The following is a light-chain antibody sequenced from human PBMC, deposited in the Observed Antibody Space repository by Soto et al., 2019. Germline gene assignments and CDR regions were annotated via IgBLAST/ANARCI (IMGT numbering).Light chain of an antibody. CDR2: DSS. V-gene: IGKV3-11*01. CDR1: ANVNTY. J-gene: IGKJ4*01. Sequence: ETVLTQSPATLSLSPGERATLSCRASANVNTYLAWFQQKSGQAPRLLIYDSSNRATGTPDRFSGSGSGTDFTLTISRVEPEDFATYYCQQRVDWPLTFGGGTKVQI. CDR3: QQRVDWPLT.